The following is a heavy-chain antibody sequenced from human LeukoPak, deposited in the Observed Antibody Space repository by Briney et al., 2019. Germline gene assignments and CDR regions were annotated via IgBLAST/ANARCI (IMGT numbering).Heavy chain of an antibody. CDR2: IYYSGST. J-gene: IGHJ4*02. CDR1: GGFISSSSYY. D-gene: IGHD3-22*01. CDR3: ARVTGYMIEDYFDS. V-gene: IGHV4-39*07. Sequence: PSETLSLTCTVSGGFISSSSYYWGWIRQPPGKGLEWIGSIYYSGSTYYSPSLKSRVTISVDTSKNQFSLKLRSVTAADTAVYYCARVTGYMIEDYFDSWGQGTLVTVSS.